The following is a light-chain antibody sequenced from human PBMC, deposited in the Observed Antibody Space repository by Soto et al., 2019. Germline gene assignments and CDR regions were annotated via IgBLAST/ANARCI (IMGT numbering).Light chain of an antibody. Sequence: DIQMTQSPSTLSASVGDRVTITCRASQSISSWLAWYQQKPGKAPKLLIYKASTLKSGVPSRFSGSGSGTEFTLTISSLQPDDFATYYCQHYNSYSEAFGQGTQVDIK. V-gene: IGKV1-5*03. CDR1: QSISSW. CDR2: KAS. J-gene: IGKJ1*01. CDR3: QHYNSYSEA.